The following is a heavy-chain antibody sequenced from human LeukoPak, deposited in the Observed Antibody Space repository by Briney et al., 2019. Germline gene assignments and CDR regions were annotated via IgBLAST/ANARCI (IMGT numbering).Heavy chain of an antibody. V-gene: IGHV1-46*01. CDR3: ARGESQLLWEGEFDY. Sequence: ASVKVSCKAPGYTFTTYYMHWVRQAPGQGLEWMGIINPSGGSTSYAQKFQGRVTMTRDTSTSTVYMELSSLRSEDTAVYHCARGESQLLWEGEFDYWGQGTLVTVYS. CDR1: GYTFTTYY. D-gene: IGHD2-2*01. J-gene: IGHJ4*02. CDR2: INPSGGST.